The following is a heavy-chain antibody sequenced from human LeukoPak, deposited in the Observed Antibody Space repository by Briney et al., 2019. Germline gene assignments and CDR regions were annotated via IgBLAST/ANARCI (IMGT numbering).Heavy chain of an antibody. Sequence: SETLSLTCAVYGGSFSGYYWSWIRQPPGKGPEGIGEINHSGSTHYNPSLKSRVTISVDTSKNQFSLKLSSVTAADTAVYYCARVRYCSSTSCSWGQGTRVTVSS. CDR1: GGSFSGYY. D-gene: IGHD2-2*01. J-gene: IGHJ4*02. CDR3: ARVRYCSSTSCS. V-gene: IGHV4-34*01. CDR2: INHSGST.